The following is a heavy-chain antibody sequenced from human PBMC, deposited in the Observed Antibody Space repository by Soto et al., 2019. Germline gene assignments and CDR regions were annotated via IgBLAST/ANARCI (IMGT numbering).Heavy chain of an antibody. CDR1: GFTFSSYA. CDR3: ASGSGSYSAPFDY. V-gene: IGHV3-30-3*01. CDR2: ISYDGSNK. J-gene: IGHJ4*02. D-gene: IGHD1-26*01. Sequence: GGSLRLSCAASGFTFSSYAMHWVRQAPGKGLEWVAVISYDGSNKYYADSVKGRFTISRDNSKNTLYLQMNSLRAEDTAVYYCASGSGSYSAPFDYWGQGT.